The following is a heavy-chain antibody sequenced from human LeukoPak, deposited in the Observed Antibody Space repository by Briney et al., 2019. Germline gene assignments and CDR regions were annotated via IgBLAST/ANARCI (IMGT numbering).Heavy chain of an antibody. CDR2: ISSSGSTI. V-gene: IGHV3-11*04. Sequence: GGSLRLSCAASGFTFSDYYMSWIRQAPGKGLEWVSYISSSGSTIYYADSVKGRFTISRDNAKNSLYLQMNSLRAEDTAVYYCARVTSHSSGWSYYYYMDVWGKGTTVTVSS. D-gene: IGHD6-19*01. J-gene: IGHJ6*03. CDR1: GFTFSDYY. CDR3: ARVTSHSSGWSYYYYMDV.